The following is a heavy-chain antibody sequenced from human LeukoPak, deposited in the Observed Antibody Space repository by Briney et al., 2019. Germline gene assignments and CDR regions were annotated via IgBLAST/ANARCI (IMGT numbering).Heavy chain of an antibody. CDR3: AKHSSSSGGDAYYFDY. V-gene: IGHV3-30*02. D-gene: IGHD6-6*01. Sequence: DSVKGRFTISRDNSKNTLYLQMNSLRAEDTAVYYCAKHSSSSGGDAYYFDYWGQGTLVTVSS. J-gene: IGHJ4*02.